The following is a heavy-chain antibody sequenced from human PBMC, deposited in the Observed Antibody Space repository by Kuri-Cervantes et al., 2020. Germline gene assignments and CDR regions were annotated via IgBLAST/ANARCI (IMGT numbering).Heavy chain of an antibody. CDR1: GFTFSSYS. CDR3: ARLYEYYFDY. J-gene: IGHJ4*02. V-gene: IGHV3-21*01. D-gene: IGHD5/OR15-5a*01. Sequence: GESLNISCAASGFTFSSYSMNWVRQAPGKGLEWVTSISSSSSYIYYEDSVKGRFTISRDNAKNSLKLQMNSLRAEDTAVYYCARLYEYYFDYWGQGTLVTVSS. CDR2: ISSSSSYI.